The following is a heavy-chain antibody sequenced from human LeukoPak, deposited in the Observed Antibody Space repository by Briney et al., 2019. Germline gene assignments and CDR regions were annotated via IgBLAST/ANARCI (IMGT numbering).Heavy chain of an antibody. CDR3: ARAASSSWTDFAS. V-gene: IGHV3-11*01. D-gene: IGHD6-13*01. Sequence: GGSLRLSCAASGFTFSDYYMSWIRQAPGKGLEWVSYISSSGSTIYYADSVEGRFTISRDNAKNSLYLQMNCLRAEDTAVYYCARAASSSWTDFASWGQGTLVTVSS. J-gene: IGHJ4*02. CDR2: ISSSGSTI. CDR1: GFTFSDYY.